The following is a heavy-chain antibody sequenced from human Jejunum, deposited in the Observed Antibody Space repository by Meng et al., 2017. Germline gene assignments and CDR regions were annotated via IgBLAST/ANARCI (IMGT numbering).Heavy chain of an antibody. D-gene: IGHD3-9*01. V-gene: IGHV3-15*01. CDR2: IMDRTHNGAT. CDR3: TTAYAHFDWSPNSHDY. J-gene: IGHJ4*02. Sequence: GESLKISCAASEFTFSHAWMSWVRQAPGKGLEWVGRIMDRTHNGATDYAASVKGRFTISRDDSKNTLDLQMNSLNTEDTAVYYCTTAYAHFDWSPNSHDYWGQGTLVTAPQ. CDR1: EFTFSHAW.